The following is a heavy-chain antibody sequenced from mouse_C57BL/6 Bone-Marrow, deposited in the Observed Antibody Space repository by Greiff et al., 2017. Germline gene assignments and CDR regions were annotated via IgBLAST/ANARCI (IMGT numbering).Heavy chain of an antibody. CDR2: IYPGDGDT. CDR3: ARVPVHYFFAY. V-gene: IGHV1-82*01. J-gene: IGHJ3*01. D-gene: IGHD1-2*01. CDR1: GYAFSSSW. Sequence: VQLQQSGPELVKPGASVKISCKASGYAFSSSWMNWVKQRPGKGLEWIGRIYPGDGDTNYNGKFKGKATLTADKSSSTAYMQLSSLTSEDSAVYCGARVPVHYFFAYWGQGTLVTVSA.